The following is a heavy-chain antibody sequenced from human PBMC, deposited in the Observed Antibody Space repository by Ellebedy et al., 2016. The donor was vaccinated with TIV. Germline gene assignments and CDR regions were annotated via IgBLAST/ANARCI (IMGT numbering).Heavy chain of an antibody. CDR1: GYTFTSYY. CDR2: INPTAGST. CDR3: ARAPSVDPHMDV. V-gene: IGHV1-46*01. J-gene: IGHJ6*02. D-gene: IGHD6-19*01. Sequence: AASVKVSCKASGYTFTSYYMHWVRQAPGQGLEWMGIINPTAGSTSSAQKFQGRVTMTSYTSTRTVYMELSSLRSEDTAVYYCARAPSVDPHMDVWGQGTTVTVSS.